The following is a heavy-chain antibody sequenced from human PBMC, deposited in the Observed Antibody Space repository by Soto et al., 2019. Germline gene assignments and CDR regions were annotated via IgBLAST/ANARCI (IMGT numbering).Heavy chain of an antibody. CDR1: GYTCTSPP. D-gene: IGHD2-8*01. V-gene: IGHV1-3*01. Sequence: QVQLVQSGSGGKVPGASGRFPCRPPGYTCTSPPYRWPRWPPGQSLEWMGWTVVGNGHIRYAQQFHGRVTFTKDTSATTAYMELRSLTSDDTAIYYCAREPEDGVPGDYWGQGTLVDVSS. CDR2: TVVGNGHI. CDR3: AREPEDGVPGDY. J-gene: IGHJ4*02.